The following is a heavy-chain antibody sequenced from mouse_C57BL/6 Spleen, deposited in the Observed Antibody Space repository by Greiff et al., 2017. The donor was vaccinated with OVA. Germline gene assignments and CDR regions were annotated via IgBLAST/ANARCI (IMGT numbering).Heavy chain of an antibody. CDR3: ATLLWPNYAMDY. CDR1: GYSITSGYY. V-gene: IGHV3-6*01. Sequence: EVKLQESGPGLVKPSQSLSLTCSVTGYSITSGYYWNWIRQFPGNKLEWMGYISYDGSNNYNPSLKNRISITRDTSKNQFFLKLNSVTTEDTATYYCATLLWPNYAMDYWGQGTSVTVSS. J-gene: IGHJ4*01. CDR2: ISYDGSN. D-gene: IGHD2-10*01.